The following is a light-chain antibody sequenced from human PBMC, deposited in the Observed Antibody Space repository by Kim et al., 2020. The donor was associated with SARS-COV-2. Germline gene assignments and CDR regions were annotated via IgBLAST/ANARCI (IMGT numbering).Light chain of an antibody. J-gene: IGLJ3*02. V-gene: IGLV2-18*02. CDR3: SSYATSSTLL. Sequence: GQSVTISCSGTSSDVGSFNRVSWYQQSPSTAPKLLIYEVTYRPSGVPDRFSGSKSGNTASLTISALQAEDEAVYYCSSYATSSTLLFGGGTKVTVL. CDR2: EVT. CDR1: SSDVGSFNR.